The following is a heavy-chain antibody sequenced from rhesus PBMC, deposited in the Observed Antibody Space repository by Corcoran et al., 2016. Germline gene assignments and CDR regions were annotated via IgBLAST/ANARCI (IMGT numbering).Heavy chain of an antibody. V-gene: IGHV3S25*01. J-gene: IGHJ4*01. Sequence: EVQLVESGGGLAKPGGSLRLSCAASGFTFSSYWMNWVRQAPGKGLEWVSAINSGGGSTYYADSVKGRFTLSRDNSKHTLSLQMNSLRAEDTAVYYCAKGEGNYGNYGPFDYWGQGVLVTVSS. D-gene: IGHD4-35*01. CDR2: INSGGGST. CDR1: GFTFSSYW. CDR3: AKGEGNYGNYGPFDY.